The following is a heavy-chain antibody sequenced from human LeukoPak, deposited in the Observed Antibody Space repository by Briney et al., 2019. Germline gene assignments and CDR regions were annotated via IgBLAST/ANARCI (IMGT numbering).Heavy chain of an antibody. J-gene: IGHJ4*02. V-gene: IGHV3-30*18. D-gene: IGHD3-22*01. CDR3: AKDYYDSSGYYY. Sequence: GGSLRLSCAASGFTFSSYGMHWVRQAPGKGLEWVAVISYDGSNKYCADSVKGRFTISRDNSKNTLYLQMNSLRAEDTAVYYCAKDYYDSSGYYYWGQGTLVTVSS. CDR1: GFTFSSYG. CDR2: ISYDGSNK.